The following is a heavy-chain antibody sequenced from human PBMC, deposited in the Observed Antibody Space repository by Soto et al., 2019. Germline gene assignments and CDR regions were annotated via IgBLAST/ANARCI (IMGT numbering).Heavy chain of an antibody. CDR2: ISAYNGNT. CDR1: GYTFTSYG. CDR3: ARDLLVLRFLEWLPPGYYYYGMDV. V-gene: IGHV1-18*04. Sequence: ASVKVSCKAPGYTFTSYGISWVRQAPGQGLEWMGWISAYNGNTNYAQKLQGRVTMTTDTSTSTAYMELRSLRSDDTAVYYCARDLLVLRFLEWLPPGYYYYGMDVSRKGPTVTLSS. J-gene: IGHJ6*04. D-gene: IGHD3-3*01.